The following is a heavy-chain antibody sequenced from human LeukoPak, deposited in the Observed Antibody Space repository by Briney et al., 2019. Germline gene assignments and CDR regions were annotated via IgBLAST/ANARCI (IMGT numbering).Heavy chain of an antibody. CDR2: ISYDGSNK. CDR3: AKEGSSGWYGDY. Sequence: GGSLRLSCAASGFTFSSYGMHWVRQAPGKGLEWVAVISYDGSNKYYADSVKGRFTISRDNSKNTLYLQMNSLRAEDTAVYYCAKEGSSGWYGDYWGQGTLVTVSS. D-gene: IGHD6-19*01. J-gene: IGHJ4*02. V-gene: IGHV3-30*18. CDR1: GFTFSSYG.